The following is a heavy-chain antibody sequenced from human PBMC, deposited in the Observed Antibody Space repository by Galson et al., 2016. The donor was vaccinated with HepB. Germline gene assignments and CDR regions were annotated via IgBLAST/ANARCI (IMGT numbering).Heavy chain of an antibody. V-gene: IGHV3-30*03. Sequence: SLRLSCADSGFTFSTFAMYWVRQAPGKGLKWVALISYDGSSRCYADSVKGRFTISRDGSKNTLCLQMNSLRAEDTAVYYCARDPRGPQVWATYFDYWGQGTLVTVSS. CDR3: ARDPRGPQVWATYFDY. CDR1: GFTFSTFA. CDR2: ISYDGSSR. D-gene: IGHD5-18*01. J-gene: IGHJ4*02.